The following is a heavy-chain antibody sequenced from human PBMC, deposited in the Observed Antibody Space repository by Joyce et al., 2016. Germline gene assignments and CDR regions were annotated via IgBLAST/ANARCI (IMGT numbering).Heavy chain of an antibody. CDR3: ARIITIIASWYFDL. CDR1: GFTFRGYW. J-gene: IGHJ2*01. D-gene: IGHD3-10*01. CDR2: IKQDGSEK. Sequence: EVQLVESGGGLFQPGGSLRLSCAASGFTFRGYWMSWVRQVPGKGLEWVANIKQDGSEKYYVDSVKGRFTISRDNAKNSLFLQMNSLRAGDTAVYYCARIITIIASWYFDLWGRGTLVTVSS. V-gene: IGHV3-7*01.